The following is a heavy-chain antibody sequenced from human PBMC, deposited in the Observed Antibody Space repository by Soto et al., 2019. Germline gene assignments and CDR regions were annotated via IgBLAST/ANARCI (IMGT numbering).Heavy chain of an antibody. D-gene: IGHD6-6*01. Sequence: GGSLRLSCAASGFTFSSYAMSWVRQAPGKGLEWVSYISSSSSTIYYADSVKGRFTISRDNAKNSLYLQMNSLRDEDTAVYYCARPEYSSSSYGMDVWGQGTTVTVSS. CDR2: ISSSSSTI. CDR3: ARPEYSSSSYGMDV. J-gene: IGHJ6*02. V-gene: IGHV3-48*02. CDR1: GFTFSSYA.